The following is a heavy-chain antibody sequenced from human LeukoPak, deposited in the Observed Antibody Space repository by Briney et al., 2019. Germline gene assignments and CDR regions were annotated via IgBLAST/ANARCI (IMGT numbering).Heavy chain of an antibody. CDR3: ARRSSSGLLDY. CDR2: IFNTGST. D-gene: IGHD6-19*01. V-gene: IGHV4-59*08. J-gene: IGHJ4*02. CDR1: GGSISSYY. Sequence: SETLSLTCTVSGGSISSYYWSWIRQPPGKGLEWIGYIFNTGSTNYNPSHKSRVTISVDTSKNQFSLKLNSVTAADTAVYYCARRSSSGLLDYWGQGTLVTVSS.